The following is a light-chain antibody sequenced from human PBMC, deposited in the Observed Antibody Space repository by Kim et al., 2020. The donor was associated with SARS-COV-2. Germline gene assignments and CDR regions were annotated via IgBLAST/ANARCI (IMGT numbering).Light chain of an antibody. CDR1: SGSIASNY. CDR3: QSYDAVSRWV. V-gene: IGLV6-57*02. J-gene: IGLJ3*02. CDR2: EDE. Sequence: NFMLTQPHSVSESPGKTVTISCTGSSGSIASNYVQWYQQRPGSAPITLIYEDEQSPSGVPARFSGSIDRSSNSASLTISGLKTEDEADYYCQSYDAVSRWVFGGGTQLTVL.